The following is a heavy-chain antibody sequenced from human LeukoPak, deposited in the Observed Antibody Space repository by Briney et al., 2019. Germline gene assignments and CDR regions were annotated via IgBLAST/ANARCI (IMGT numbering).Heavy chain of an antibody. CDR1: GGSISSYY. Sequence: SETLSLTCTVSGGSISSYYWSWIREPAGKGLEWIGRISASGNTNYNPSLKSRVTMSVDTSKNLFALKLSSVTAADTAVYYCARQGVATAIDYWGQGTLVTVSS. V-gene: IGHV4-4*07. J-gene: IGHJ4*02. D-gene: IGHD2-21*02. CDR2: ISASGNT. CDR3: ARQGVATAIDY.